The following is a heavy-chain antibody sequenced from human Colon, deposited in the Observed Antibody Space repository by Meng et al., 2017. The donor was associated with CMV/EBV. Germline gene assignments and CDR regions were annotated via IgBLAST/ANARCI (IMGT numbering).Heavy chain of an antibody. CDR2: IYYSGST. V-gene: IGHV4-39*07. CDR3: AREGQWLVEGYNPYFDY. Sequence: GSLRLSCTVSGGSISSSSYYWGWIRQPPGKGLEWIGSIYYSGSTYYNPSLKSRVTISVDTSKNQFSLKLSSVTAADTAVYYCAREGQWLVEGYNPYFDYWGQGTLVTVSS. J-gene: IGHJ4*02. CDR1: GGSISSSSYY. D-gene: IGHD6-19*01.